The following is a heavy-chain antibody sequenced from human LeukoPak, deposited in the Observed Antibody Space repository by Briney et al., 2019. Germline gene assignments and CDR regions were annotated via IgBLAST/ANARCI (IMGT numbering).Heavy chain of an antibody. CDR1: GYTFTGYY. D-gene: IGHD3-3*01. J-gene: IGHJ3*02. CDR2: INPNSGGK. Sequence: GASVKVSCKASGYTFTGYYMHWVRQAPGQGLEWMGWINPNSGGKNYAQKFQGRVTMTRDTSISTAYMELSRLRSDDTAVYYCARDRTIFGVVTDAFDIWGQGTMVTVSS. V-gene: IGHV1-2*02. CDR3: ARDRTIFGVVTDAFDI.